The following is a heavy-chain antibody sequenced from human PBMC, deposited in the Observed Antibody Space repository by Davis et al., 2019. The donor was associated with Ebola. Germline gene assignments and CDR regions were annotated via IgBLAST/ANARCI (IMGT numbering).Heavy chain of an antibody. CDR2: ISSDSDYI. CDR1: GFTFSTYS. V-gene: IGHV3-21*04. D-gene: IGHD3-16*01. CDR3: AKGGTYYYYYGMDV. Sequence: GESLKISCAASGFTFSTYSMSWVRQAPGKGLELVSSISSDSDYIYYADSAKGRFTISRDNSKNTLFLQMNSLRAEDTAVYYCAKGGTYYYYYGMDVWGKGTTVTVSS. J-gene: IGHJ6*04.